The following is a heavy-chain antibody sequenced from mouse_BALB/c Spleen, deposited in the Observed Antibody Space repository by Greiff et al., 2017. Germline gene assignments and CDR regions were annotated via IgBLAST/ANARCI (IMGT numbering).Heavy chain of an antibody. CDR1: GFSLTSYG. V-gene: IGHV2-2*02. J-gene: IGHJ3*01. Sequence: QVHLQQSGPGLVQPSQSLSITCTVSGFSLTSYGVHWVRQSPGKGLEWLGVLWSGGSTDNNAAFISRLSISKDNSKSQVFFKMNSLQATDTDKYDCARKQLGLAYWGQGTLVTVSA. D-gene: IGHD3-1*01. CDR3: ARKQLGLAY. CDR2: LWSGGST.